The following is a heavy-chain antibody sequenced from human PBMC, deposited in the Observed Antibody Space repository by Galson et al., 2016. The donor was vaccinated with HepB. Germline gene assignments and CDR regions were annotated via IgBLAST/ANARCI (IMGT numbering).Heavy chain of an antibody. Sequence: SLRLSCAASGFTFSSYTMHWVRQAPGKGLEYVSAISSSGGTTYFADSVKGRFAISRDNSKNLVFLQMSSLRAEDTAVYYCVRDLSFGANYGMDVWGQGTTVAVSS. V-gene: IGHV3-64D*06. CDR2: ISSSGGTT. D-gene: IGHD3-16*01. J-gene: IGHJ6*02. CDR1: GFTFSSYT. CDR3: VRDLSFGANYGMDV.